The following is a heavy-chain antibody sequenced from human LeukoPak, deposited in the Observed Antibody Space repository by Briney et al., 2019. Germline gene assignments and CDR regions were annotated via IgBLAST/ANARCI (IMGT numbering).Heavy chain of an antibody. CDR2: IRGSGGST. D-gene: IGHD4-17*01. V-gene: IGHV3-23*01. Sequence: PGGSLRLSCTVSGFTVSSNSMSWVRQAPGKGLEWVSGIRGSGGSTYCADSVKGRFTISRDNSKNTLYLQMNSLRAEDTAVYYCAKDRAVTTKPFDYWGQGTLVTVSS. J-gene: IGHJ4*02. CDR1: GFTVSSNS. CDR3: AKDRAVTTKPFDY.